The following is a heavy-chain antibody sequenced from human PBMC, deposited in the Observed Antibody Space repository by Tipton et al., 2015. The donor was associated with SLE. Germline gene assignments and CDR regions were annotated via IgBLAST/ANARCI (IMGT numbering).Heavy chain of an antibody. CDR2: IYYSGST. CDR3: VRVPGGSYPSWFDP. V-gene: IGHV4-39*07. D-gene: IGHD1-26*01. Sequence: TLSLTCTVSGGSISSSSYYWGWIRQPPGKGLEWIGTIYYSGSTYYNPSLKSRVTISVDTSKNQFSLKLSSVTAADTAVYYCVRVPGGSYPSWFDPWGQGTLVTVSS. CDR1: GGSISSSSYY. J-gene: IGHJ5*02.